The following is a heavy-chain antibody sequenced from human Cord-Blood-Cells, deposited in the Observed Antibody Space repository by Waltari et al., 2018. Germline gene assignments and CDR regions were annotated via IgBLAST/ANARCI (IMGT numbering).Heavy chain of an antibody. Sequence: QVQLQQWGAGLLKPSETLSLTCAVYGGSFSGYYWSWIRQPPGKGLEWIGEINHSGSTDQHPARTSRVTVSVETSKKQFPRKLRSVTAADTAVYYCAGAIRDFWSGYYFAFDICGQGTMVTVSS. CDR3: AGAIRDFWSGYYFAFDI. CDR2: INHSGST. D-gene: IGHD3-3*01. V-gene: IGHV4-34*01. CDR1: GGSFSGYY. J-gene: IGHJ3*02.